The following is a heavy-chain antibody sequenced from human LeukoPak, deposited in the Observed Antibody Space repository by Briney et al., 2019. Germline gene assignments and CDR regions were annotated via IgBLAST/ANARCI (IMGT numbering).Heavy chain of an antibody. CDR3: ARCSGSSTYHSDDY. D-gene: IGHD2-15*01. J-gene: IGHJ4*02. Sequence: GGSLRLSCAASGLTFRSSAMNWVRQAPGKGLEWVSAISVSGGSTYYADSVKGRFTISRDNSRNTLYLQMDSLRAEDTAVYYCARCSGSSTYHSDDYWGQGTLVTVSS. V-gene: IGHV3-23*01. CDR1: GLTFRSSA. CDR2: ISVSGGST.